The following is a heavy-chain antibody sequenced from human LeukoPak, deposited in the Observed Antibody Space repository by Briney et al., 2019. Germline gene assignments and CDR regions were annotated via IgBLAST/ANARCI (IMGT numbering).Heavy chain of an antibody. J-gene: IGHJ5*02. CDR3: ARRRYYDFWSGPFDP. Sequence: GAPVKVSCKASGGTFSSYAISWVRQAPGQGLEWMGGIIPIFGTANYAQKFQGRVTITADESTSTAYMELSSLRSEDTAVYYCARRRYYDFWSGPFDPWGQGTLVTVSS. CDR2: IIPIFGTA. CDR1: GGTFSSYA. D-gene: IGHD3-3*01. V-gene: IGHV1-69*13.